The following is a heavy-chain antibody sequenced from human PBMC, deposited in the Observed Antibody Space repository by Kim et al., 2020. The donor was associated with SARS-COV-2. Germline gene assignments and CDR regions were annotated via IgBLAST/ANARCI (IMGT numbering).Heavy chain of an antibody. V-gene: IGHV4-39*01. J-gene: IGHJ4*02. CDR2: IYYSGGT. Sequence: SETLSLTCAVSGASISSTSYYWGWIRQPPGKGLEWIGSIYYSGGTDYNPSLKSRVTIFVDMSKNHFSLKLSSVTAADTAVYYCARQGALTGAHYFDFWGQGTLVTVSS. D-gene: IGHD7-27*01. CDR1: GASISSTSYY. CDR3: ARQGALTGAHYFDF.